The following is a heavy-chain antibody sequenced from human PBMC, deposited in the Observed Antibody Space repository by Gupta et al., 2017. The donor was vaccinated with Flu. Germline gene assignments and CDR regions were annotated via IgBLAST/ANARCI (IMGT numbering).Heavy chain of an antibody. CDR3: ARDKGGVFNGKMESYMDV. Sequence: EVQLVESGGGLVQPGGSLRLPCAASGLIFSKYDMHWVRQVTGKGLEWVSSIGTFADTFYPDSVKGRFTISRDNAKNSSYLQMSSLRAEDTAVYYCARDKGGVFNGKMESYMDVWGRGTTVTVSS. V-gene: IGHV3-13*01. J-gene: IGHJ6*03. CDR1: GLIFSKYD. D-gene: IGHD3-10*01. CDR2: IGTFADT.